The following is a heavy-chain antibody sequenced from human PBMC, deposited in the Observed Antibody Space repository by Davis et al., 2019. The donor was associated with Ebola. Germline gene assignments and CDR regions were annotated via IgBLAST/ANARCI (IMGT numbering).Heavy chain of an antibody. CDR3: ARAQFGDVVLDY. CDR2: IGTAGDT. V-gene: IGHV3-13*01. J-gene: IGHJ4*02. D-gene: IGHD4-17*01. Sequence: PGGSLRLSCAASGFTFRTYDMHWVRQTTGKGLEWVSVIGTAGDTYYRGSVKRRFTISRENARNSLYLQMNSLTAGDTAVYYCARAQFGDVVLDYWGQGTLVTVSS. CDR1: GFTFRTYD.